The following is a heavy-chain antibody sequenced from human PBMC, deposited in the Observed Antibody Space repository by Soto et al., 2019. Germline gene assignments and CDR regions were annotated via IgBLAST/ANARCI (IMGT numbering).Heavy chain of an antibody. J-gene: IGHJ6*03. CDR1: GGSFSGYY. CDR3: ARGGGYYYMDV. Sequence: QVQLQQWGAGLLKPSETLSLSCAVYGGSFSGYYWNWIRQPPGKGLEWIGEINHSGSTNYNPSLKGRVTISVDTSKNHSSLNLSSMTAADTAVYYCARGGGYYYMDVWGLGTTFTVSS. V-gene: IGHV4-34*01. CDR2: INHSGST.